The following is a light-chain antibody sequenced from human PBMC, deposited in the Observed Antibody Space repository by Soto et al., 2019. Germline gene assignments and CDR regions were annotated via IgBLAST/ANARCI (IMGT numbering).Light chain of an antibody. CDR2: EVT. CDR3: QSYDSSLSGYV. Sequence: QSVLTQPPSASESPGQSVTISCTGSSSDIGDYNHVSWYQQHPGKAPKLMIYEVTKRPSGVPDRFSGSKSGNTASLTVSGLQAVDEADYYCQSYDSSLSGYVFGTGTKVTVL. V-gene: IGLV2-8*01. J-gene: IGLJ1*01. CDR1: SSDIGDYNH.